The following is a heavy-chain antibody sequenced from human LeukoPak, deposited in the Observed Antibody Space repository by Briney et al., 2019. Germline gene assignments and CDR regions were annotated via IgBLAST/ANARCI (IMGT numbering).Heavy chain of an antibody. V-gene: IGHV4-39*01. Sequence: SETLSLTCTVSGGSISSSSYYRGWIRQPPGNGLEWLGSIYYSGSTYYNPSLKSRVTISVDTSKNQFSLKLSSVTAADTAVYYCARHVGCSSTSCYMFDAWGQGTLVTVSS. CDR2: IYYSGST. CDR1: GGSISSSSYY. J-gene: IGHJ5*02. CDR3: ARHVGCSSTSCYMFDA. D-gene: IGHD2-2*02.